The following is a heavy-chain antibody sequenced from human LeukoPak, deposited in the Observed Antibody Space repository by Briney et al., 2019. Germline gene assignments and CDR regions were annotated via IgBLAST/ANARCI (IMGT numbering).Heavy chain of an antibody. V-gene: IGHV3-21*01. Sequence: GGSLRLSCAASGFTFSSYSMNWVRQAPGKGLEWVSSISSSSSYIYYADSVKGRFTISRDNAKNSLYLQMNSLRAEDTAVYYCAREDHYYYYMDVWGKGTTVTVSS. CDR3: AREDHYYYYMDV. J-gene: IGHJ6*03. CDR1: GFTFSSYS. CDR2: ISSSSSYI.